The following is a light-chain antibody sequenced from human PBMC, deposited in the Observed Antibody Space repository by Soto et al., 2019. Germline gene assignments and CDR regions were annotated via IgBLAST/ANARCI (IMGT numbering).Light chain of an antibody. J-gene: IGLJ2*01. CDR3: SSYAGSNHVV. CDR2: EVT. Sequence: QSALTQPASVSGSPGQSITISCTGTSHDIGGYDFVSWYQQYPGRAPRLLISEVTRRPSGVSSRFSGSKSGNTASLTVSGLQAEDEADYYCSSYAGSNHVVFGGGTQLTVL. CDR1: SHDIGGYDF. V-gene: IGLV2-14*01.